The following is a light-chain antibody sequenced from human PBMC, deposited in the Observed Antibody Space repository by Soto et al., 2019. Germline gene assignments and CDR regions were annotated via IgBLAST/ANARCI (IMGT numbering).Light chain of an antibody. J-gene: IGKJ2*03. V-gene: IGKV1-5*03. CDR3: QQYNSYPYR. CDR1: QTIFSW. CDR2: KAS. Sequence: IQMTQSPSTLSASVGDRVSITCRASQTIFSWLAWYQQKPGKAPNLLIYKASSLESGVPSRYSGSGSGTAFTLTISGLQPDDLAAYYCQQYNSYPYRFGQGTKLEIK.